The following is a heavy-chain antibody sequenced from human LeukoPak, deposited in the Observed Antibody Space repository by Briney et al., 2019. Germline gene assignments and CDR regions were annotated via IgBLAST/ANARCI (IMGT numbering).Heavy chain of an antibody. CDR2: IRGSGGST. D-gene: IGHD3-10*01. CDR3: AKGEVRSYYFDY. J-gene: IGHJ4*02. Sequence: GGSLRLSCAASGFTFSSYAMSWVRQAPGKGLEWVSAIRGSGGSTYYADSVKGRFTISRDNSKNTLYLQMNSLRAEDTAVYYCAKGEVRSYYFDYWGQGTLVTVSS. CDR1: GFTFSSYA. V-gene: IGHV3-23*01.